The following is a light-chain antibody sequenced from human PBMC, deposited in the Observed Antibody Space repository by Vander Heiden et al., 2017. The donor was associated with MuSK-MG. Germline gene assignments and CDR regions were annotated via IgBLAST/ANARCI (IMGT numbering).Light chain of an antibody. CDR2: RSD. J-gene: IGLJ2*01. CDR1: SSNIGSNY. V-gene: IGLV1-47*01. Sequence: QSVLTQPPSASGTPGQRVTISCSGSSSNIGSNYVYWYQQLPGTAPKLLIYRSDQQPSGVPDRFSGSKSGTSASLAISGLRSEDEADYYCAAWDDSLSGRLFGGGTKLTVL. CDR3: AAWDDSLSGRL.